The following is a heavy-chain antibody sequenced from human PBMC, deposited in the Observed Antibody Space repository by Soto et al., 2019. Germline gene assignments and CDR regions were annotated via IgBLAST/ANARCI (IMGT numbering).Heavy chain of an antibody. D-gene: IGHD2-15*01. CDR3: SGCSGGACHQNYGMDV. V-gene: IGHV3-21*01. CDR1: GFTFSSCT. Sequence: EVHLVESGGGLVKPGGSLRLSCAVSGFTFSSCTMNWVRQAPGKGLEWVSSISPSTSHIYYADSVQGRFTISRDNAKNSLFLQMTSLRAEDTAVYYCSGCSGGACHQNYGMDVWGQGTTVTVSS. CDR2: ISPSTSHI. J-gene: IGHJ6*02.